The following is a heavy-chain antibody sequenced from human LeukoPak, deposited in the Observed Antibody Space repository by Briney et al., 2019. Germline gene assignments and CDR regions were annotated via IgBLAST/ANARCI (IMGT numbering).Heavy chain of an antibody. J-gene: IGHJ4*02. CDR1: GFTFGDYA. D-gene: IGHD1-26*01. V-gene: IGHV3-49*04. CDR3: TRDTRSPLGY. CDR2: IRSKAYGGTT. Sequence: GGSLRLSCTASGFTFGDYAMSWVRQAPGKGLEWVGFIRSKAYGGTTEYAASVKGRFTISRDDSKSIAYLQMNSLKTEDTAVYYCTRDTRSPLGYWGQGTLVTVSS.